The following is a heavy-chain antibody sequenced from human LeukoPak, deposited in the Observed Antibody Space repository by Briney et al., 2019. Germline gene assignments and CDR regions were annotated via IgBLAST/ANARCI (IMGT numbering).Heavy chain of an antibody. Sequence: GGSLRLSCVASGFAFSSYTINWVRQTPGKGLEWVSSISGSTYYIYYADSVRGRFTISRDNSKNTMYLQMNSLRAEDTAVYYCAKDRPTWPIDYWGQGTLVTVSS. D-gene: IGHD5-12*01. CDR3: AKDRPTWPIDY. V-gene: IGHV3-21*04. CDR1: GFAFSSYT. J-gene: IGHJ4*02. CDR2: ISGSTYYI.